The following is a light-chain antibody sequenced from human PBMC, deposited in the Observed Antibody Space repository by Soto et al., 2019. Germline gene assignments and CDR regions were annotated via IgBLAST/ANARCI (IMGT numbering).Light chain of an antibody. V-gene: IGKV3-11*01. Sequence: EIVLTQSPGTLSLFPWERATLSCRASQSVSKPLAWYQQKSGQSPRLLIYDASTRAPGIPARFSGSGSGTDFTLTISSLEPEDFAVYYCQHRGEWPPGATFGQGTRLEIK. CDR1: QSVSKP. J-gene: IGKJ5*01. CDR3: QHRGEWPPGAT. CDR2: DAS.